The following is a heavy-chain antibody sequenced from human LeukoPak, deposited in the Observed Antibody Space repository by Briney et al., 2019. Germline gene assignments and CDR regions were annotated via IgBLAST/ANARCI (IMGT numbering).Heavy chain of an antibody. V-gene: IGHV4-59*01. CDR2: ICYSGNT. Sequence: PSETLSLTCTVSGGSISSNCWSWIRQSPEKGLEWIGYICYSGNTNYNPSLKSRVTISVDTSKNQFSLELSSVTAADTAVYYCARLNSGHNDAGSWGQGTLVTVSS. CDR1: GGSISSNC. CDR3: ARLNSGHNDAGS. J-gene: IGHJ4*02. D-gene: IGHD1-1*01.